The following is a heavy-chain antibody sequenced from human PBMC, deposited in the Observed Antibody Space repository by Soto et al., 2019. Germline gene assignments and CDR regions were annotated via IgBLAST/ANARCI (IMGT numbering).Heavy chain of an antibody. CDR2: VYYTGST. Sequence: SETLSLTCSVSGGSISGSYWSWIRQSPGKGLEWLGYVYYTGSTNYSPSLRSRVSISVDTSKNEFSLRLSSVTAADTAVYFWARSVAVPGAHIDYWGQGTQVTFSS. D-gene: IGHD6-19*01. CDR3: ARSVAVPGAHIDY. J-gene: IGHJ4*02. CDR1: GGSISGSY. V-gene: IGHV4-59*01.